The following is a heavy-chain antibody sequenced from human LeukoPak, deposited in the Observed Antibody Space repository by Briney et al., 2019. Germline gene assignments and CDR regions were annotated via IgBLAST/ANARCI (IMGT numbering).Heavy chain of an antibody. CDR1: GGSISSGSYY. CDR2: IYTSGST. V-gene: IGHV4-61*02. J-gene: IGHJ4*02. D-gene: IGHD3-3*01. CDR3: AKDRRFLEWLLADY. Sequence: SQTLSLTCTVSGGSISSGSYYWSWIRQPAGKGLEWIGRIYTSGSTNYNPSLKSRVTISVDTSKNQFSLKLSSVTAADTAVYYCAKDRRFLEWLLADYWGQGTLVTVSS.